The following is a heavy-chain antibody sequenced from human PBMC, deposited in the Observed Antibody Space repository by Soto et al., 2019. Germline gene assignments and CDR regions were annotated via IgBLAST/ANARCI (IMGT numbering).Heavy chain of an antibody. D-gene: IGHD5-18*01. V-gene: IGHV3-48*02. CDR1: GFTISGCS. J-gene: IGHJ4*01. CDR2: ITIRTGNI. CDR3: VRDRDLDRDMVHADL. Sequence: PGGSLRLSCEASGFTISGCSMNWVRQAPGKGLEWLAYITIRTGNIVYADSVRGRFTISADNAENSVFLQMNSLRDEDTAVYFCVRDRDLDRDMVHADLWGQGTLVTAPQ.